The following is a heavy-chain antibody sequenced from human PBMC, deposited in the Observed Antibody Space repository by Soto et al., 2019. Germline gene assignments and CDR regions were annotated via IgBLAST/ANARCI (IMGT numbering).Heavy chain of an antibody. D-gene: IGHD6-25*01. Sequence: QVQLQESGPGLVKPWDTLSLTCTVSGDSIRSYYWSWLRQTAGKGMEWIGRIHTTENTNYNPSLKSRVTISVDRSKNQFSLKLSSVTAADTAVYYCARARSGGWWFDPWGQGTLVTVSS. V-gene: IGHV4-4*07. CDR1: GDSIRSYY. CDR2: IHTTENT. J-gene: IGHJ5*02. CDR3: ARARSGGWWFDP.